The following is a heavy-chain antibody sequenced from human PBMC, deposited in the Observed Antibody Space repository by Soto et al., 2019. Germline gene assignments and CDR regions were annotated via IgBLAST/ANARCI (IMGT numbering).Heavy chain of an antibody. Sequence: GASVKVSWKGCGYTFNNYGFTWGGQAPGQGGEWLGWISTYNGNTKYAQKVQGRLTMTTDTSTSTANMELTSLRSDDTALYYCARTTVTASYYYMDVWGKGSTVTVSS. D-gene: IGHD4-17*01. V-gene: IGHV1-18*01. J-gene: IGHJ6*03. CDR2: ISTYNGNT. CDR1: GYTFNNYG. CDR3: ARTTVTASYYYMDV.